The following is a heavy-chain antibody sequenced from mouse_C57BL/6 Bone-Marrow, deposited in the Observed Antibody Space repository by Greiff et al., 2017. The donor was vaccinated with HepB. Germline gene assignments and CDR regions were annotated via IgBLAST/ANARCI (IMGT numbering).Heavy chain of an antibody. CDR1: GYTFTSYW. V-gene: IGHV1-64*01. CDR3: TRRGIYDYALYY. J-gene: IGHJ2*01. D-gene: IGHD2-4*01. Sequence: QVQLQQPGAELVKPGASVKLSCKASGYTFTSYWMHWVKQRPGQCLEWIGMIHPNSGSTNYNEKFKSKATLTVDKSSSTAYMQLSSLTSEDSAVYYCTRRGIYDYALYYWGQGTTLTVSS. CDR2: IHPNSGST.